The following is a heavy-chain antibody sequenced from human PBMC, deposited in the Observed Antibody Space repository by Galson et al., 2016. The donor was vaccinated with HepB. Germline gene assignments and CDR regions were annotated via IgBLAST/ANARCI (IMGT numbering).Heavy chain of an antibody. CDR3: ARRSGVAATDYYYYYMDV. J-gene: IGHJ6*03. CDR1: GYSFTNYW. D-gene: IGHD2-15*01. Sequence: QSGAEVKKPGESLRISCKGSGYSFTNYWITWVRQMPGKGLEWMGTIDPSASYTNYSPSSHGHVTISADKSITTAYLQWRSLKASATAMYYCARRSGVAATDYYYYYMDVWGKGTTVTVSS. CDR2: IDPSASYT. V-gene: IGHV5-10-1*01.